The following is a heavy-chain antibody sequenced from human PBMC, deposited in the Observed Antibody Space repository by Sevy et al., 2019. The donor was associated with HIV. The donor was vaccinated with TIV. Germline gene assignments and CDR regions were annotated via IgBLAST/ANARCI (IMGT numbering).Heavy chain of an antibody. CDR1: GFTFSRRW. D-gene: IGHD2-15*01. CDR3: ASPTSNGDCRGADCYSGKYRWIDS. Sequence: GGSLRLSCVASGFTFSRRWMSWVRQSPGKGLEWVANIKLDASEEVYVDSVKGRFSISRNNAGKSVYLQMSNLRPEDTGIYYCASPTSNGDCRGADCYSGKYRWIDSWGQGTLVTVSS. CDR2: IKLDASEE. V-gene: IGHV3-7*01. J-gene: IGHJ5*01.